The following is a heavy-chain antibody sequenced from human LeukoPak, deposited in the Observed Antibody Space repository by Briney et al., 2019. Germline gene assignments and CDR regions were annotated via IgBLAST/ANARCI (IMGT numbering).Heavy chain of an antibody. J-gene: IGHJ4*02. Sequence: SETLSLTCAVYGESFSGYYWNWIRQPPGKGLEWIGEINHSGSTTNHNPSLKSRVTMSVDTSKNQFSLKMTSVTAADTAVYYCARKSGYTRDYWGQGTLVIVSS. CDR1: GESFSGYY. V-gene: IGHV4-34*01. CDR3: ARKSGYTRDY. CDR2: INHSGSTT. D-gene: IGHD5-12*01.